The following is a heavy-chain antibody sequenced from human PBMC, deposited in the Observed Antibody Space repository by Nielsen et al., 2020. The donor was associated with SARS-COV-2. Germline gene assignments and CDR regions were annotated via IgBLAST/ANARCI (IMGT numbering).Heavy chain of an antibody. CDR3: AREWAGTYWYFDL. J-gene: IGHJ2*01. Sequence: ASVKVSCKASGYTFTSYAMNWVRQAPGQGLEWMGWINTNTGNPTYAQGFTGRFVFSLDTSASTAYLQISSLKAEDTAVYYCAREWAGTYWYFDLWGRGTLVTVSS. CDR2: INTNTGNP. D-gene: IGHD6-19*01. V-gene: IGHV7-4-1*02. CDR1: GYTFTSYA.